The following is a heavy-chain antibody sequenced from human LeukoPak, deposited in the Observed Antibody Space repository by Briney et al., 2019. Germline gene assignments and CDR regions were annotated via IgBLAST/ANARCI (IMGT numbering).Heavy chain of an antibody. CDR3: ARLMAYDSSGYDYYGMDV. CDR1: GGSISSYY. Sequence: PSETLSLTCTVSGGSISSYYWSWIRQPPGKGLEWIGYIYYSGSTNYNPSLKSRVTISVDRSKNQFSLKLSSVTAADTAVYYCARLMAYDSSGYDYYGMDVWGQGTTVTVSS. D-gene: IGHD3-22*01. CDR2: IYYSGST. J-gene: IGHJ6*02. V-gene: IGHV4-59*08.